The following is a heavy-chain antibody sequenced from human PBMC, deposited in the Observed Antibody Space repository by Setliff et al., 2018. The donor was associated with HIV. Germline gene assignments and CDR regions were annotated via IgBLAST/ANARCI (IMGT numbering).Heavy chain of an antibody. CDR1: GHSIRNGYY. CDR2: LYYDGNT. D-gene: IGHD6-19*01. J-gene: IGHJ4*02. CDR3: ARETIRSGHPSEAGFDF. Sequence: SETLSLTCAVSGHSIRNGYYWGWIRQSPGKGLEWIGTLYYDGNTYYNPSLKSRVTMSVDTSKNQFSLNLNSVTAADTAVYYCARETIRSGHPSEAGFDFWGQGALVTVSS. V-gene: IGHV4-38-2*02.